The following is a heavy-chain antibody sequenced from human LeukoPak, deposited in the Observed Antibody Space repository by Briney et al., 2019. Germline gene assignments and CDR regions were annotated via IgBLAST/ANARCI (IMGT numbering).Heavy chain of an antibody. Sequence: KPSETLSLTCTVSGGSISSSSYYWGWIRQPPGKGLEWIGSFYYSGSTYSNPSLKSRVTISVDTSKNQFSLKLCSVTAADTAVYYCASLGRSTTSAFDIWGQGTMVTVSS. CDR1: GGSISSSSYY. CDR2: FYYSGST. D-gene: IGHD2-2*01. J-gene: IGHJ3*02. CDR3: ASLGRSTTSAFDI. V-gene: IGHV4-39*01.